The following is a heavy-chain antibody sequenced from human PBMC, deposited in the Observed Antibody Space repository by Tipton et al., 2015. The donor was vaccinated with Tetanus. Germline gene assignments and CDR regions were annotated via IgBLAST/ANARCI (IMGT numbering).Heavy chain of an antibody. V-gene: IGHV1-69*01. J-gene: IGHJ6*02. CDR2: IISIFGTA. CDR3: ARPLTYYDFWSGIPNYGMDV. D-gene: IGHD3-3*01. Sequence: QLVQSGAEVKKPGSSVKVSCKASGGTFSSYAISWVRQAPGQVLEWMGGIISIFGTANYAQKFQGRVTITADESTSTAYMELSSLRSEDTAVYYCARPLTYYDFWSGIPNYGMDVWGQGTTVTVSS. CDR1: GGTFSSYA.